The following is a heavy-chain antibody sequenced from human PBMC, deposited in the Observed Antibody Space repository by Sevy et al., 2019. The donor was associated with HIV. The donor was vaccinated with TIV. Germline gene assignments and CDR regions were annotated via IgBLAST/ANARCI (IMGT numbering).Heavy chain of an antibody. Sequence: GASVKVSCKASGYTFTSYAMHWVRQAPGQRLEWMGWINAGNGNTKYSQKFQGRVTITRDTSASTAYMELRSLRSEDTAVYYCARDGTVTTGGYNWFDPWGQGTLVTVSS. D-gene: IGHD4-17*01. CDR3: ARDGTVTTGGYNWFDP. V-gene: IGHV1-3*01. CDR2: INAGNGNT. J-gene: IGHJ5*02. CDR1: GYTFTSYA.